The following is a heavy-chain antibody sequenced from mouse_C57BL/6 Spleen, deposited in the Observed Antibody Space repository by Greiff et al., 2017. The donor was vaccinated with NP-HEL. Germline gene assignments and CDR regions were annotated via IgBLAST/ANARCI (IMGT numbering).Heavy chain of an antibody. V-gene: IGHV5-6*01. Sequence: EVKLVESGGDLVKPGGSLKLSCAASGFTFSSYGMSWVRQTPDKRLEWVATISSGGSYTYYPDSVKGRFTISRDNAKNNRYLQMSRLKSEDTAMYSCARHGGLPAWFAYWGQGTLVTVSA. CDR1: GFTFSSYG. D-gene: IGHD2-4*01. CDR3: ARHGGLPAWFAY. CDR2: ISSGGSYT. J-gene: IGHJ3*01.